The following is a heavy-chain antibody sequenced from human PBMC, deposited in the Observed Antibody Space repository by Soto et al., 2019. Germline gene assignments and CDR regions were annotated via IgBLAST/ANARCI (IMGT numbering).Heavy chain of an antibody. Sequence: PGESLKISCKGSGYSFTSYWIGWVRQMPGKGLEWMGIIYPGDSDTRYSPSFQGQVTISADKSISTAYLQWSSLKASDTAMYYCARSRPVRWGPGRNWFDPWGQGTLVTVSS. V-gene: IGHV5-51*01. CDR1: GYSFTSYW. J-gene: IGHJ5*02. CDR2: IYPGDSDT. CDR3: ARSRPVRWGPGRNWFDP. D-gene: IGHD3-3*01.